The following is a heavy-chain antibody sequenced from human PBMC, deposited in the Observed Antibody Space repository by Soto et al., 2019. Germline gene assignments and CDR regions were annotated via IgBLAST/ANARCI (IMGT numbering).Heavy chain of an antibody. Sequence: SETLSLTCAVYGGSFSGYYWSWIRQPPGKGLEWIGEINHSVSTNYNPSLKSRVTISVDTSKNQFSLKLSSVTAADTAVYYCARPRPKYCSSTSCYFDYWGQGTLVTVSS. CDR1: GGSFSGYY. J-gene: IGHJ4*02. V-gene: IGHV4-34*01. CDR2: INHSVST. CDR3: ARPRPKYCSSTSCYFDY. D-gene: IGHD2-2*01.